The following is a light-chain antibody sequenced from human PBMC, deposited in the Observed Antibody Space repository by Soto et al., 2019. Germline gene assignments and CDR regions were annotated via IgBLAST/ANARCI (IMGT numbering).Light chain of an antibody. CDR1: QGISNY. Sequence: EIQLTKSPSSLSASVGDRVTITCRASQGISNYFNWYQQKPGQATKLMISSALSLQSAVLSRVGASGSETALTLANSSLQPEDFAPYYCQQSYSTPCTVSKGTEVDSK. V-gene: IGKV1-39*01. J-gene: IGKJ1*01. CDR3: QQSYSTPCT. CDR2: SAL.